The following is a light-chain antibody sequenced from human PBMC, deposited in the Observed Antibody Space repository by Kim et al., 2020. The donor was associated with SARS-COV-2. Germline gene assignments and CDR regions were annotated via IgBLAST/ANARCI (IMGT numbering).Light chain of an antibody. CDR1: SSNIGSNY. V-gene: IGLV1-47*01. CDR2: RNN. Sequence: GQRVTIYCSGSSSNIGSNYVYWYQQLPGTAPKPLIYRNNQRPSGVPDRFSGSKSGTSASLAISGLRSEDEADYYCAAWDDSLSGAVFGGGTQLTVL. J-gene: IGLJ3*02. CDR3: AAWDDSLSGAV.